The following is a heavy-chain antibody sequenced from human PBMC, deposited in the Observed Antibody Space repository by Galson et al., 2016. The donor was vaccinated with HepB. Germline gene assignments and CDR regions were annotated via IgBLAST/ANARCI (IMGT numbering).Heavy chain of an antibody. V-gene: IGHV3-30*04. J-gene: IGHJ4*02. CDR3: ARDTGWNDQFDY. D-gene: IGHD1-1*01. Sequence: SLRLSCAASGFPFSSYAVHWVRQAPGKGLEWAAVTSFDGSEKYYTDSVKGRFTVSRDNSRNTLFLQRSSLRAEDTAVYYCARDTGWNDQFDYGGKGTLSPSRQ. CDR1: GFPFSSYA. CDR2: TSFDGSEK.